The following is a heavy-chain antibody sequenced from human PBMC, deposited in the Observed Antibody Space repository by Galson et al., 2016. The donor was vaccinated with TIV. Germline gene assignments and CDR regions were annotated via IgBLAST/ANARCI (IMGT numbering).Heavy chain of an antibody. J-gene: IGHJ4*02. V-gene: IGHV5-51*01. CDR3: ARRPHKWGWEVLH. CDR2: IFPGDSDT. Sequence: KVSCKASGYSFTSYWIGWVRQMPGKGLEWMGLIFPGDSDTTYSPFFQGQVTISVDNSINTAYLKWSSLKASDTAIYYCARRPHKWGWEVLHWCQGTLVAVSS. CDR1: GYSFTSYW. D-gene: IGHD2-15*01.